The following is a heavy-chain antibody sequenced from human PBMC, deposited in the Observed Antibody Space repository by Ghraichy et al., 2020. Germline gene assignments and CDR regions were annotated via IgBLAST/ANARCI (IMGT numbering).Heavy chain of an antibody. V-gene: IGHV3-66*01. Sequence: GASLNISCAASGFTVSSNYMSWVRQAPGKGLEWVSVIYSGGSTYYADSVKGRFTISRDNSKNTLYLQMNSLRAEDTAVYYCARDLQLYYYYGMDVWGQGTTVTVS. D-gene: IGHD6-13*01. CDR1: GFTVSSNY. CDR2: IYSGGST. CDR3: ARDLQLYYYYGMDV. J-gene: IGHJ6*02.